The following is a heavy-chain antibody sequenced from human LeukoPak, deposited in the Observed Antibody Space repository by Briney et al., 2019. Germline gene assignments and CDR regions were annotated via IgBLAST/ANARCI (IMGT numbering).Heavy chain of an antibody. CDR3: ARDLTRDVLRFLEWLSPDAFDI. Sequence: GGSLRLSCAASGFTFTNYWMTWVRQAPGKGLEWVANIKQDGRENHYVDSVKGRFTISRDNAKNSLYLQMNSLRAEDTAVYYCARDLTRDVLRFLEWLSPDAFDIWGQGTMVTVSS. D-gene: IGHD3-3*01. V-gene: IGHV3-7*01. CDR2: IKQDGREN. J-gene: IGHJ3*02. CDR1: GFTFTNYW.